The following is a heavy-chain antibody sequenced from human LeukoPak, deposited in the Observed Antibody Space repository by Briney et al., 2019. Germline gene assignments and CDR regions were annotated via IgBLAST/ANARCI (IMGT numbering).Heavy chain of an antibody. V-gene: IGHV3-23*01. CDR2: ISGSGGST. D-gene: IGHD4-17*01. CDR3: AKGGVRSGFDP. CDR1: GFTFSSYA. Sequence: GGSLRLSCAASGFTFSSYAMGWVRQAPGKGLEWVSAISGSGGSTYYADSVKGRFTISRDNSQNTLYLQMNSLGAEDTAVYYCAKGGVRSGFDPWGQGTLVTVSS. J-gene: IGHJ5*02.